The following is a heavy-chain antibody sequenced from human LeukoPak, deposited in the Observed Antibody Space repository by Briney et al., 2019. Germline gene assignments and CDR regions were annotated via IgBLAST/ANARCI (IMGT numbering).Heavy chain of an antibody. J-gene: IGHJ4*02. Sequence: SETLSLTCTVSGGSISGSSYYWGWIRQPPGKGLEWIGSIYYSGSTYYNPSLKSRVTISVDTSKNQFSLKLSSVTAADTAVYYCARHPGTTVTTEVFDYWGQGTLVTVSS. CDR3: ARHPGTTVTTEVFDY. CDR2: IYYSGST. V-gene: IGHV4-39*01. D-gene: IGHD4-17*01. CDR1: GGSISGSSYY.